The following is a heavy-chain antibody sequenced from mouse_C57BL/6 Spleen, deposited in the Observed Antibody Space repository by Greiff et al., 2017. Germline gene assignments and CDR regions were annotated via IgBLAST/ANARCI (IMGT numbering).Heavy chain of an antibody. CDR1: GFTFSSYT. CDR3: ARQRDYYGSSYGWYFDV. CDR2: ISGGGGNT. V-gene: IGHV5-9*01. D-gene: IGHD1-1*01. J-gene: IGHJ1*03. Sequence: EVKVEESGGGLVKPGGSLKLSCAASGFTFSSYTMSWVRQTPEKRLEWVATISGGGGNTYYPDSVKGRFTISRDNAKNTLYLQMSSLRSEDTALYYCARQRDYYGSSYGWYFDVWGTGTTVTVSS.